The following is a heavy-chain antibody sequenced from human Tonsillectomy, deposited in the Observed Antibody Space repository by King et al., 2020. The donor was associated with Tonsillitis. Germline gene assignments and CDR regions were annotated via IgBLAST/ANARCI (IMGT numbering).Heavy chain of an antibody. Sequence: QLVQSGAEVKKPGASVKVSCKTSGYTFTSYGIIWVRQAPGQGLEWMGWISTYNGNTNCAQRLQGRVTMTTDTSTSTAYMELRSLRSDDTAVYYCARVGDIVVVPAAINWGQGTLVTVSS. V-gene: IGHV1-18*01. CDR3: ARVGDIVVVPAAIN. CDR2: ISTYNGNT. CDR1: GYTFTSYG. D-gene: IGHD2-2*01. J-gene: IGHJ4*02.